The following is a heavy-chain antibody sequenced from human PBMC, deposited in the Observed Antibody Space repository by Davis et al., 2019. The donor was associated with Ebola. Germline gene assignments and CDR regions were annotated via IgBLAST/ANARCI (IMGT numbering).Heavy chain of an antibody. CDR3: ARLQFLEWLSPLDH. CDR2: IYPGDSDT. CDR1: GYTFTNYW. V-gene: IGHV5-51*01. D-gene: IGHD3-3*01. J-gene: IGHJ4*02. Sequence: GESLKISCKVSGYTFTNYWIGWVRQMPGKGLEWMGMIYPGDSDTRYSSSFQGQVTMSADKSTSTAYLQWSSLKASDTAMYYCARLQFLEWLSPLDHWGQGTLVTVSS.